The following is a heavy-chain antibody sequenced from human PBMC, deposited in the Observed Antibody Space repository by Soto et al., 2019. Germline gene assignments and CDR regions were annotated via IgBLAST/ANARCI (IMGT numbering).Heavy chain of an antibody. J-gene: IGHJ6*03. Sequence: SETRSLTCAVYGGSFSGYYWSWIRQPPGKGLEWIGEINHSGSTNYNPSLKSRVTISVDTSKNQFSLKLSSVTAADTVVYYCASGGGSGRRYYSYYYMDVWGKGPTVTVSS. V-gene: IGHV4-34*01. CDR1: GGSFSGYY. D-gene: IGHD3-10*01. CDR3: ASGGGSGRRYYSYYYMDV. CDR2: INHSGST.